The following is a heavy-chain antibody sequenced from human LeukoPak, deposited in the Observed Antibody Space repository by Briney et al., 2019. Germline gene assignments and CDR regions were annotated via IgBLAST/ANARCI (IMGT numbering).Heavy chain of an antibody. CDR1: GFTFSSYS. J-gene: IGHJ3*02. V-gene: IGHV3-21*01. CDR2: ISSSSSYI. Sequence: KPGGSLRLSCAASGFTFSSYSMNWVRQAPGKGLEWVSSISSSSSYIYYADSVKGRFTISRDNAKNSLYLQMNSLRAEDTAVYYCATRKGYGGNSFAFDIWGQGTMVTVSS. D-gene: IGHD4-23*01. CDR3: ATRKGYGGNSFAFDI.